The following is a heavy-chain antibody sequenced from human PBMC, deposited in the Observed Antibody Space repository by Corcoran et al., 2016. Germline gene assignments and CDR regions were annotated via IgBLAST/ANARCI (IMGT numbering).Heavy chain of an antibody. D-gene: IGHD6-13*01. CDR1: GFTFSSYS. CDR2: ISSSSTTI. CDR3: ARDADSYSSSWYGVFDH. Sequence: EVQLVESGGGLVQPGGSLRLSCAASGFTFSSYSMNWVRQAPGKGLEWVSYISSSSTTIYYADSVKGRFTISRDNAKNSLYLQMNSLRAEDTAVYYCARDADSYSSSWYGVFDHWGQGTLVTVSS. V-gene: IGHV3-48*04. J-gene: IGHJ4*02.